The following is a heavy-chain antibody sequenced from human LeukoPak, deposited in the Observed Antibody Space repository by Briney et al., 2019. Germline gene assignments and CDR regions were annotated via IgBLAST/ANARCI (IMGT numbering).Heavy chain of an antibody. CDR1: GYTFTGYY. D-gene: IGHD6-19*01. Sequence: ASVKVSCKASGYTFTGYYMHWVRQAPGQGLEWMGWINPNSGGTNYAQKFQGRVTMTRDTSISTAYMELSRLRSEDTAVYYCARGVGSGRVLGYYYYYMDVWGKGTTVTISS. J-gene: IGHJ6*03. CDR2: INPNSGGT. V-gene: IGHV1-2*02. CDR3: ARGVGSGRVLGYYYYYMDV.